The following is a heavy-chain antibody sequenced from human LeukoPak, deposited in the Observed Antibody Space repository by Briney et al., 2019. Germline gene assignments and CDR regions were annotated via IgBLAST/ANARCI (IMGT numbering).Heavy chain of an antibody. CDR1: GFTFSSYW. D-gene: IGHD3-9*01. J-gene: IGHJ4*02. CDR3: ARNSKLRYFDWFDY. V-gene: IGHV3-7*01. CDR2: IKQDESEK. Sequence: PGGSLRLSCAASGFTFSSYWMSWVRQAPGKGLEWVANIKQDESEKYYVDSVKGRFTISRDNAKNSLYLQMNSLRAEDTAVYYCARNSKLRYFDWFDYWGQGTLVTVSS.